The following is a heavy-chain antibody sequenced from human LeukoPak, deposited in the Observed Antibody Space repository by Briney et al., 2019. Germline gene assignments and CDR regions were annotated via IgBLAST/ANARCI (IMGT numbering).Heavy chain of an antibody. J-gene: IGHJ4*02. CDR1: GGSFSGYY. CDR2: INHSGST. V-gene: IGHV4-34*01. CDR3: ARESVAGTNFDY. Sequence: ASETLSLTCAVYGGSFSGYYWSWIRQPPGKGLEWIGEINHSGSTNYNPSLKSRVTISVETSKNQFSLKLGSVTAADTAVYYCARESVAGTNFDYWGQGTLVTVSS. D-gene: IGHD6-19*01.